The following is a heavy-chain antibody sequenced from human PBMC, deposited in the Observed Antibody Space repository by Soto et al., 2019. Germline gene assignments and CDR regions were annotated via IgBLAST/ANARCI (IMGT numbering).Heavy chain of an antibody. CDR1: GFTFSSYA. J-gene: IGHJ6*02. D-gene: IGHD6-19*01. CDR2: ISYDGSNK. Sequence: GGSLRLSCAASGFTFSSYAMHWVRQAPGKGLEWVAVISYDGSNKYYADSVKGRFTISRDNSKNTLYLQMNSLRAEDTAVYYCARVQIEQWLVRSSRYYYGMDVWGQGTTVTVSS. CDR3: ARVQIEQWLVRSSRYYYGMDV. V-gene: IGHV3-30-3*01.